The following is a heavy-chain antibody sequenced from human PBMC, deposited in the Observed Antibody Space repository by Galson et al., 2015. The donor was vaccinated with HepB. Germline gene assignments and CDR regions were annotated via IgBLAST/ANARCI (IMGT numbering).Heavy chain of an antibody. J-gene: IGHJ6*02. V-gene: IGHV5-10-1*01. CDR1: AYRFTTYW. CDR2: IDPRDSST. CDR3: ARVVRGRNYYAMDV. Sequence: QSGAEVKKPGESLTISCEGSAYRFTTYWISWVRQRPGKGLEWMGRIDPRDSSTYYSPSFQGHVTISGDKSLSTAYLQWSSLKASDTAMYYCARVVRGRNYYAMDVWGQGTTVTVSS. D-gene: IGHD3-10*01.